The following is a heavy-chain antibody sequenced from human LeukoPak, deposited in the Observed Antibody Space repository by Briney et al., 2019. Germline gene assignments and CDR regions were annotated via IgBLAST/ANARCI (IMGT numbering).Heavy chain of an antibody. D-gene: IGHD2-2*01. J-gene: IGHJ6*04. Sequence: GGSLRLSCAASGFTFSSYAMSWVRQAPGKGLEWVSAISGSGGSTYYADSVKGRFTISRDNSKNTLYLQMNSLRAEDTAVYYCALTGIVVVPAAIWDYGMDVWGKGPRSPSPQ. CDR2: ISGSGGST. V-gene: IGHV3-23*01. CDR1: GFTFSSYA. CDR3: ALTGIVVVPAAIWDYGMDV.